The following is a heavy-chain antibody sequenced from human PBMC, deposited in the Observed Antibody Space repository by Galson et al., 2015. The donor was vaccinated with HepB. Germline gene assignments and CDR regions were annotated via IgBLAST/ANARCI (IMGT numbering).Heavy chain of an antibody. J-gene: IGHJ6*02. CDR2: ISYDGSNK. CDR1: GFTFSSYG. D-gene: IGHD2-2*01. V-gene: IGHV3-30*18. CDR3: AKDLGLEEVWGATSYFRQGMDV. Sequence: SLRLSCAASGFTFSSYGMHWVRQAPGKGLEWVAVISYDGSNKYYADSVKGRFTISRDNSKNTLYLQMNSLRAEDTAVYYCAKDLGLEEVWGATSYFRQGMDVWGQGTTVTVSS.